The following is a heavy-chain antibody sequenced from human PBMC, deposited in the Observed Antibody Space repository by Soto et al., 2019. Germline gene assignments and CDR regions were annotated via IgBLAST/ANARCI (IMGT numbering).Heavy chain of an antibody. D-gene: IGHD5-18*01. J-gene: IGHJ4*02. CDR2: AYYSGST. Sequence: PSETLSLTCTVSGASIRSHHWSWIRQPPGKGLEWIGYAYYSGSTKYNPSLKRQVTISIDMSKNQFSLKLNSVTAADTAVYYCARAMVGNSYGYPLCDYWGQGPLVTVSS. CDR1: GASIRSHH. V-gene: IGHV4-59*11. CDR3: ARAMVGNSYGYPLCDY.